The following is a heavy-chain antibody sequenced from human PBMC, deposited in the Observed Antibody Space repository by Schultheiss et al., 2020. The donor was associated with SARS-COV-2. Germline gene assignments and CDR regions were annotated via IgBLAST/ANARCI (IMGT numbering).Heavy chain of an antibody. J-gene: IGHJ4*02. D-gene: IGHD5-18*01. Sequence: QTLSLTYTVSGGSISSYYWSWIRQPAGKGLEWLARIDWDDDKYYSTSLKTRLTISKDTSKNQVVLTMTNMDPVDTATYYCARLVDTAQDCNYFDYWGQGTLVTVSS. CDR3: ARLVDTAQDCNYFDY. CDR1: GGSISSYY. CDR2: IDWDDDK. V-gene: IGHV2-70*11.